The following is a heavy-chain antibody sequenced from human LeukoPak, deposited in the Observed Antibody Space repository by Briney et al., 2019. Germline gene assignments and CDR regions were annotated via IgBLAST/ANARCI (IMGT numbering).Heavy chain of an antibody. V-gene: IGHV3-23*01. CDR2: TSGSGGST. D-gene: IGHD4-17*01. CDR1: GFTFSSYA. Sequence: GGSLRLSCAASGFTFSSYAMSWVRQAPGKGLEWVSATSGSGGSTYYADSVKGRFTISRDNSKNTLYLQMNSLRAEDTAVYYCAKDLRGYGTYYFDYWGQGTLVTVSS. CDR3: AKDLRGYGTYYFDY. J-gene: IGHJ4*02.